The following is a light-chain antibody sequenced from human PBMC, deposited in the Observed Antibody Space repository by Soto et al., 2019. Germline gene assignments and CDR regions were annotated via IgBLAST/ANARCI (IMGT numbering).Light chain of an antibody. CDR1: SSDIGAFDY. J-gene: IGLJ2*01. Sequence: QSALTQPPSASGSPGQSVTISCTGTSSDIGAFDYVSWYQQHPGRAPKLMIYEVTKRPSGVPDRFSGSKSGNTASLTVSGHPAEDADDYCCSSYAGNTNLLFGGGTKVTVL. CDR3: SSYAGNTNLL. V-gene: IGLV2-8*01. CDR2: EVT.